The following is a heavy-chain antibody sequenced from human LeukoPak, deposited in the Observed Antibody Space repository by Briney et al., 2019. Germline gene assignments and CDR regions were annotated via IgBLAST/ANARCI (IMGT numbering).Heavy chain of an antibody. V-gene: IGHV3-23*01. CDR1: GFTFSPYA. Sequence: GGSLRLSCAASGFTFSPYAMSWVRQAPGKGLEWVSAISGSGDNTYHADSVKGRFTISRDNSKNTLSLQMNSLRADDTAVYYCAKDHLGYCSGGSCYDFDYWGQGTPVTVSS. CDR2: ISGSGDNT. D-gene: IGHD2-15*01. CDR3: AKDHLGYCSGGSCYDFDY. J-gene: IGHJ4*02.